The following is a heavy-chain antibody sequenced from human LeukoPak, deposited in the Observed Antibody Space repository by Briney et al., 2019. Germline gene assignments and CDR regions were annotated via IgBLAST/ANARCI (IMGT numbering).Heavy chain of an antibody. Sequence: GGSLRLSCTTSGITFSNSWMSWVRQAPGKGLVWVSRINSDGSSTSYADSVKGRFTISRDNSKNTLYLQMNSLRAEDTAIYYCAKNGDRGAYCTGGTCYPYFYYYMDVWGKGTTVTI. CDR3: AKNGDRGAYCTGGTCYPYFYYYMDV. J-gene: IGHJ6*03. D-gene: IGHD2-15*01. CDR1: GITFSNSW. V-gene: IGHV3-74*01. CDR2: INSDGSST.